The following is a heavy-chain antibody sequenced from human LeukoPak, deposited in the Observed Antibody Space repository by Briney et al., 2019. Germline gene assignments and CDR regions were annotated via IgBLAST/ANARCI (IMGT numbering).Heavy chain of an antibody. CDR2: IKSKTDGGTT. CDR1: GFTCSSYA. V-gene: IGHV3-15*01. Sequence: PGGSLRLSCAAAGFTCSSYAMSWLRHAPGKGLEWIGRIKSKTDGGTTDYAAPVKGSFTISRDDSKNTLYLQMNSLKTEDTAVYYCTTDITMIVVVPDYWGQGTMVTVSS. CDR3: TTDITMIVVVPDY. J-gene: IGHJ4*02. D-gene: IGHD3-22*01.